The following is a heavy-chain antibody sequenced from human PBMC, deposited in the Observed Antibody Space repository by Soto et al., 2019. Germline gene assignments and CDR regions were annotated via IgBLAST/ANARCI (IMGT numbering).Heavy chain of an antibody. CDR3: ATEKYYYISSGYYY. Sequence: PGGSLRLSCAASGLTFSSYTMNWVRQAPGKGLEWVSSISSSSSYIYYADSVKGRFTISRDNAKNSLYLQMNSLRAEDTAVYYCATEKYYYISSGYYYWGQGTLVTVSS. CDR1: GLTFSSYT. V-gene: IGHV3-21*01. J-gene: IGHJ4*02. D-gene: IGHD3-22*01. CDR2: ISSSSSYI.